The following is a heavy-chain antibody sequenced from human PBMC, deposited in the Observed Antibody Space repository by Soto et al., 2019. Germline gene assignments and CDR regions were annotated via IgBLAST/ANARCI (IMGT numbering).Heavy chain of an antibody. CDR3: AREKVGKTFFDN. V-gene: IGHV4-38-2*02. D-gene: IGHD1-26*01. CDR2: IYPSVSS. J-gene: IGHJ4*02. Sequence: SETLSLTCNVSGFAISRGYYWSWVRQPPGKGLEWIGSIYPSVSSYHNPSLESRLTLSIDTSKNQFTLKLASVTAADTALYYFAREKVGKTFFDNWGQGTQVTVSS. CDR1: GFAISRGYY.